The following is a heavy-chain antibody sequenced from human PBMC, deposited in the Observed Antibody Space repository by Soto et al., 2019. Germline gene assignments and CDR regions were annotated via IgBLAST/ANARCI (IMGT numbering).Heavy chain of an antibody. J-gene: IGHJ6*02. Sequence: EVQLLESGGGLVQPGGSLRLSCAVSGFTFSNYAMNWVRQAPGKGLEWVSVITGSGGSTFYADSVKGRFTISRDNSKNTLYLQMNSLRAEDTAVYYCAKDGSSSAHYYYGMDVWGQGTTVTVSS. CDR3: AKDGSSSAHYYYGMDV. V-gene: IGHV3-23*01. D-gene: IGHD6-6*01. CDR1: GFTFSNYA. CDR2: ITGSGGST.